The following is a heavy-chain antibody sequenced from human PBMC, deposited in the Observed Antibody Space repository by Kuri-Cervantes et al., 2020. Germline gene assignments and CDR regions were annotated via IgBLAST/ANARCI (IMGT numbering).Heavy chain of an antibody. CDR3: ARGTAEFDF. CDR1: GYTFTAYY. CDR2: INPHSGGP. D-gene: IGHD7-27*01. J-gene: IGHJ4*02. Sequence: ASVKVSCKASGYTFTAYYMNWVRQAPGQGLEWMGWINPHSGGPKYAQKFQGRLAMTRDTSISTVYLEVSRLRSDDTAVYYCARGTAEFDFWGQGTLVTVSS. V-gene: IGHV1-2*02.